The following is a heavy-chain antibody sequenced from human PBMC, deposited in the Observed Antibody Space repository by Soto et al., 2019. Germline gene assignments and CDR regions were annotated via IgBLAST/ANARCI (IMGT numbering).Heavy chain of an antibody. CDR1: AFVFNSYA. Sequence: PWSSLILSFAASAFVFNSYAMHWVRQTPAQGLEWVAVISTDGSNKFYADSVKGRFNISRDNSKNTLYLEMTSLREEDTDMYYCGIDVHTCTYF. CDR3: GIDVHTCTYF. D-gene: IGHD6-6*01. J-gene: IGHJ4*01. V-gene: IGHV3-30-3*01. CDR2: ISTDGSNK.